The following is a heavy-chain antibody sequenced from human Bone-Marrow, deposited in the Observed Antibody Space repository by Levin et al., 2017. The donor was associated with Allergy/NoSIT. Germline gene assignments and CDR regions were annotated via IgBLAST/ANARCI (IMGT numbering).Heavy chain of an antibody. D-gene: IGHD3-10*01. J-gene: IGHJ4*02. CDR3: ARGHPSGATYFSY. CDR1: GTSITGNY. Sequence: SQTLSLTCTASGTSITGNYWSWIRQPAGKGLEWIGRVYGSGSADYNPSLKSRVTMSLDTSMNQFSLKLTSVTAADTAVYYCARGHPSGATYFSYWGQGIPVTASS. CDR2: VYGSGSA. V-gene: IGHV4-4*07.